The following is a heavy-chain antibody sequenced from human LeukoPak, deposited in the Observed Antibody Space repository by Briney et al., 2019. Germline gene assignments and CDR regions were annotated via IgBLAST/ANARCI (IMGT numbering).Heavy chain of an antibody. CDR2: IYTSGTI. J-gene: IGHJ4*02. CDR3: ARYSILTASDY. CDR1: GGSISSYY. V-gene: IGHV4-4*07. D-gene: IGHD3-9*01. Sequence: PSETLSLTCTVSGGSISSYYWSWIRQPAGTALEWIGRIYTSGTITYNPSLKSRVTMSVDTSKNQFSLKLTSVTAADTAVYYCARYSILTASDYWGQGILVTVSS.